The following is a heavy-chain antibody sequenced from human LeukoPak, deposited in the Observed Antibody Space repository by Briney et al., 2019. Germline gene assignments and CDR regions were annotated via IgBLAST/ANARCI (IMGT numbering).Heavy chain of an antibody. CDR3: ARDGFITMIVVVTHGAFTM. CDR2: ISSSSNYI. V-gene: IGHV3-21*01. Sequence: GGSLRLSRAASGFTFSSYDMNWVRQAPGKGLEWVSSISSSSNYIHYADSVKGRFTISRDNAKNSLYLQMNSLRAEDTAVYYCARDGFITMIVVVTHGAFTMWGQGTMVTVSS. J-gene: IGHJ3*02. D-gene: IGHD3-22*01. CDR1: GFTFSSYD.